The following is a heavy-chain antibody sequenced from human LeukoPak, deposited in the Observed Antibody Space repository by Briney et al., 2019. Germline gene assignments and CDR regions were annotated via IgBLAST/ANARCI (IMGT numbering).Heavy chain of an antibody. V-gene: IGHV4-34*01. J-gene: IGHJ4*02. D-gene: IGHD3-10*01. CDR2: INHSGST. Sequence: PSETLSLTCAVYGGSFSGYYWSWIRQPPGKGLEWIGEINHSGSTNYNPSLKSRVTISVDTSKNQFSLKLSSVTAADTAVYYCARGGVRGYGSGSYYKGDLYYFDYWGQGTLVTVSS. CDR1: GGSFSGYY. CDR3: ARGGVRGYGSGSYYKGDLYYFDY.